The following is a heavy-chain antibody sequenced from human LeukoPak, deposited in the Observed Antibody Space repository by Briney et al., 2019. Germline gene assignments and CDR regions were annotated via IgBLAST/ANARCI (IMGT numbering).Heavy chain of an antibody. V-gene: IGHV3-30*03. CDR2: ISYDGSNK. CDR3: AGRVAAGFDP. D-gene: IGHD6-13*01. CDR1: GFTFSSYG. Sequence: PGGSLRLSCAASGFTFSSYGMHWVRQAPGKGLEWVAVISYDGSNKYYADSVKGRFTISRDNSKNTLYLQMNSLRAEDTTVYYCAGRVAAGFDPWGQGTLVTVSS. J-gene: IGHJ5*02.